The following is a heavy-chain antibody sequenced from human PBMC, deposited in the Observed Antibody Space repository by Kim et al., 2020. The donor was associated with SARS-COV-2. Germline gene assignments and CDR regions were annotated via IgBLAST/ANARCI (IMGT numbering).Heavy chain of an antibody. V-gene: IGHV3-49*02. J-gene: IGHJ4*02. Sequence: GTTEYAASVKGRFTISRDDSKSIAYLQMNSLKTEDTAVYYCTRDRGWFDYWGQGTLVTVSS. CDR3: TRDRGWFDY. D-gene: IGHD6-19*01. CDR2: GTT.